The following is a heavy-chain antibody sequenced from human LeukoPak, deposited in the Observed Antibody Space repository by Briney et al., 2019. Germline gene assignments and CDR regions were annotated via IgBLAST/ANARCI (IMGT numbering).Heavy chain of an antibody. CDR2: ISYDGSNK. D-gene: IGHD3-3*01. J-gene: IGHJ6*04. V-gene: IGHV3-30*18. CDR3: AKIRGVYYYYYGMDV. Sequence: PGRSLRLSCAASGFTFSSYGMHWVRQAPGKGLEWVAVISYDGSNKYYADSVKGRFTISRDNSKNTLYLQMNSLRAEDTAVYYWAKIRGVYYYYYGMDVWGKGTTVTVSS. CDR1: GFTFSSYG.